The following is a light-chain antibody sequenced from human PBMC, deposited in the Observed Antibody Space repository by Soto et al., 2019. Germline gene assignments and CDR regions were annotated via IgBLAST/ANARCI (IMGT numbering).Light chain of an antibody. V-gene: IGKV3-20*01. J-gene: IGKJ2*01. CDR1: QSLNRNF. Sequence: EIVLTQSPGTLSLSPGESATLSCRARQSLNRNFLAGYQQKPGQAPRLLVYAASTRATRVPDRFSVSASGTVFNLTISRLEPEDFAVYYCQLYDGSPPQYIFGQGTKLEIK. CDR2: AAS. CDR3: QLYDGSPPQYI.